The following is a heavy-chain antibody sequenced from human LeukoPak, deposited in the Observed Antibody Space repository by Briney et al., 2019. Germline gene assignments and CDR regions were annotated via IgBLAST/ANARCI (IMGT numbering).Heavy chain of an antibody. Sequence: ASVKVSCKASGGTFSSYAISWVRQAPGQGLEWMGGIIPIFGTANYTQKFQGRVTITTDESTSTAYMELSSLRSEDTAVYYCASPWGFGETGWGQGTLVTVSS. CDR3: ASPWGFGETG. CDR1: GGTFSSYA. CDR2: IIPIFGTA. V-gene: IGHV1-69*05. J-gene: IGHJ4*02. D-gene: IGHD3-10*01.